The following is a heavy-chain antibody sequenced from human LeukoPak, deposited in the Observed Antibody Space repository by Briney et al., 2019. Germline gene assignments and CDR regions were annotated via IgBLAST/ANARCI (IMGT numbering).Heavy chain of an antibody. CDR2: ITSGSSYT. D-gene: IGHD3-22*01. CDR3: ARDYYDSSGYYYFDY. Sequence: GGSLRLSCAASGFTFSDYYMSWIRQAAGKGLEWVSYITSGSSYTNYADSVKGRFTISRDNAKNSLYLQMNSLRAEDTAVYYCARDYYDSSGYYYFDYWGQGTLVTVSS. V-gene: IGHV3-11*05. J-gene: IGHJ4*02. CDR1: GFTFSDYY.